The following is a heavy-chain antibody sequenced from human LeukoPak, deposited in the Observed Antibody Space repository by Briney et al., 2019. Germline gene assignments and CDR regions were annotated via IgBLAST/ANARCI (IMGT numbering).Heavy chain of an antibody. Sequence: SETLSLTCTVSGYSISSGYYWGWIRQPPGKGLEWIGSIYHSGSTYYNPSLKSRVTISVDTSKNQFSLKLSSVTAADTAVYYCARGLSDSSGYYHDYWGQGTLVTVSS. CDR2: IYHSGST. J-gene: IGHJ4*02. V-gene: IGHV4-38-2*02. CDR3: ARGLSDSSGYYHDY. CDR1: GYSISSGYY. D-gene: IGHD3-22*01.